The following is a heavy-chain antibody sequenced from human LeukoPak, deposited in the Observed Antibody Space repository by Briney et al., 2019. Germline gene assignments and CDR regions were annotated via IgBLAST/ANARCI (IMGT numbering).Heavy chain of an antibody. J-gene: IGHJ4*02. V-gene: IGHV4-39*07. CDR2: IYYSGST. CDR3: ARVVGYYFDY. Sequence: PSETLSLTCTVSGGSISSSSYYWGWIRQPPGKGLEWIGGIYYSGSTYYNPSLKSRVTISVDTSKNQFSLKLSSVTAADTAVYYCARVVGYYFDYWGQGTLVTVSS. D-gene: IGHD3-10*01. CDR1: GGSISSSSYY.